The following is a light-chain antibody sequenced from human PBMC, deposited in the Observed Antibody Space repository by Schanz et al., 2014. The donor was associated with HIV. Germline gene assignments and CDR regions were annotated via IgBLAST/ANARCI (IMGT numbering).Light chain of an antibody. CDR1: QSVGSY. CDR2: DAS. CDR3: QQYGSSPWT. V-gene: IGKV3-11*01. J-gene: IGKJ1*01. Sequence: DIVLTQSPATLSLSPGERATLSCRASQSVGSYLAWYQQKPGQSPRLLIYDASNRATGIPARFSGSGSGTDFTLTISRVEPEDYAVYYCQQYGSSPWTFGQGTRVEIK.